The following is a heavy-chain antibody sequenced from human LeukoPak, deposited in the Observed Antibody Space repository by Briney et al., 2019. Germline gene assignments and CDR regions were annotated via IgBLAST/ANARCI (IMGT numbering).Heavy chain of an antibody. CDR2: IHHSGSA. D-gene: IGHD6-19*01. Sequence: SETLSLTCAVSGGSISSSNWWSWVRQPPGKGLEWIAEIHHSGSANYNPSLKSRVTISVDTSKNQFSLNLSSVTAADTAVYYCARQGVSGGWTTDAFDIWGQGTMVTVSS. CDR1: GGSISSSNW. CDR3: ARQGVSGGWTTDAFDI. V-gene: IGHV4-4*02. J-gene: IGHJ3*02.